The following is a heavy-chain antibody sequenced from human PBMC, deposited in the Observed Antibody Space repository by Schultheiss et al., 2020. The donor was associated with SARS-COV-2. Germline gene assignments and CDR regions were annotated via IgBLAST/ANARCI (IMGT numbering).Heavy chain of an antibody. CDR1: GGSISSYY. CDR3: ARDSGYSGYDYSSFDY. CDR2: IYYSGST. D-gene: IGHD5-12*01. J-gene: IGHJ4*02. Sequence: SQTLSLTCTVSGGSISSYYWGWIRQPPGKGLEWIGSIYYSGSTYYNPSLKSRVTISVDTSKNQFSLKLSSVTAADTAVYYCARDSGYSGYDYSSFDYWGQGTLVTVSS. V-gene: IGHV4-39*02.